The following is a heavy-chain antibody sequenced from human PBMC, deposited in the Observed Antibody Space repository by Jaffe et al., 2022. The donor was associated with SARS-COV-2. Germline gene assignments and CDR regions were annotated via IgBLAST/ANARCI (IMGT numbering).Heavy chain of an antibody. J-gene: IGHJ2*01. D-gene: IGHD2-15*01. V-gene: IGHV3-74*01. CDR3: AKSRFGGSSSDL. Sequence: EVQLVESGGGLVQPGGSLRLSCAASGFTSSNYWMHWVRQTPGKGLVWVSRISGAGTTTTYADSVKGRFTISRDNAKNTLYLQMNSLRAEDTAVYFCAKSRFGGSSSDLWGRGTLVTVSS. CDR1: GFTSSNYW. CDR2: ISGAGTTT.